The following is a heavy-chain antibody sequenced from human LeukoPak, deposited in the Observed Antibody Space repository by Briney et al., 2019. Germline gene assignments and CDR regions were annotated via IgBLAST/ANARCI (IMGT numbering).Heavy chain of an antibody. CDR3: ARDHYYYGMDV. CDR1: EFTFSNYA. Sequence: PGGSLRLSCAASEFTFSNYAVSWVRQAPGKGLEWVANIKQDGSEKYYVDSVKGRFTISRDNAKNSLYLQMNSLRAEDTAVYYCARDHYYYGMDVWGQGTTVTVSS. CDR2: IKQDGSEK. V-gene: IGHV3-7*03. J-gene: IGHJ6*02.